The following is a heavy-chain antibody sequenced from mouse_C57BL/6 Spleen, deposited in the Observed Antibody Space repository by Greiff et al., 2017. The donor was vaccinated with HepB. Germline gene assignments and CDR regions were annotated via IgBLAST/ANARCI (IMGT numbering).Heavy chain of an antibody. D-gene: IGHD2-2*01. Sequence: VQLVESGAELVRPGASVTLSCKASGYTFTDYEMHWVKQTPVHGLEWIGAIDPETGGTAYNQKFKGKAILTADKSSSTAYMELRSLTSEDSAVYYCTRLVLYWYFDVWGTGTTGTVSS. J-gene: IGHJ1*03. V-gene: IGHV1-15*01. CDR3: TRLVLYWYFDV. CDR1: GYTFTDYE. CDR2: IDPETGGT.